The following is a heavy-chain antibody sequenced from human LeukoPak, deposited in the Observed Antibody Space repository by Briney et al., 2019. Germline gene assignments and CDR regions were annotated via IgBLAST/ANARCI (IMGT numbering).Heavy chain of an antibody. CDR2: IQDDGSSR. Sequence: GGSLRLSCAACGFSFSNYGMHWVRQAPGKGLEWVAFIQDDGSSRYYADSVKGRFTMSRDNSKNTLYLQMISLRRAEDTAVYYAKRDHEGSGSGYYYMDVWGKGTTVTVSS. V-gene: IGHV3-30*02. D-gene: IGHD3-10*01. CDR1: GFSFSNYG. CDR3: KRDHEGSGSGYYYMDV. J-gene: IGHJ6*03.